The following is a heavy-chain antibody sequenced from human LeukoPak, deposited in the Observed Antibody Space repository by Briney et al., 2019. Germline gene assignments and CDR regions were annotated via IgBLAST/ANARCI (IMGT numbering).Heavy chain of an antibody. Sequence: GGSLRLSCAASGFTFSSYALHWVRQAPGKGLEWVAVISSDGRDKKYADSVKGRFTISRDNAKNSLYLQMNSLRAEDTAVYYCARDDILTGYEIHDYWGQGTLVTVSS. CDR1: GFTFSSYA. CDR3: ARDDILTGYEIHDY. CDR2: ISSDGRDK. V-gene: IGHV3-30*04. J-gene: IGHJ4*02. D-gene: IGHD3-9*01.